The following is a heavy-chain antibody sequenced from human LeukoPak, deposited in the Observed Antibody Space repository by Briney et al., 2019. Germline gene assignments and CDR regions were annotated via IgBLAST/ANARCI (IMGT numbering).Heavy chain of an antibody. CDR3: ASGGATYNN. V-gene: IGHV3-7*01. CDR1: GFTFSSYW. CDR2: IKQDGSEK. Sequence: PGGSLRLSCAASGFTFSSYWMSWVRQAPGKGLEWVANIKQDGSEKYYVDSVKGRFTISRDNAKNSLFLQMSSLRAEDTAVYYCASGGATYNNWGQGTLVTVSS. D-gene: IGHD1-26*01. J-gene: IGHJ4*02.